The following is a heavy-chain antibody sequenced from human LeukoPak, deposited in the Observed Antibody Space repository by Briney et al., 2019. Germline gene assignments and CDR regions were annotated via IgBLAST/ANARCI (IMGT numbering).Heavy chain of an antibody. CDR3: ARGGNYYDTIDP. J-gene: IGHJ5*02. Sequence: SETLSLTCAVYGGSFSGYYWSWIRQPPGKGLEWIGEINHSGSANYNPSLKSRVTISVDTSKNQFSLKLSSVTAADTAVYYCARGGNYYDTIDPWGQGTLVTVSS. V-gene: IGHV4-34*01. CDR2: INHSGSA. CDR1: GGSFSGYY. D-gene: IGHD3-22*01.